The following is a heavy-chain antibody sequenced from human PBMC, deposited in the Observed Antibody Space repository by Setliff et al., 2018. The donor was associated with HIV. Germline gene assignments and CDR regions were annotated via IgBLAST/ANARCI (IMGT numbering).Heavy chain of an antibody. CDR1: GGSFNTRRTK. D-gene: IGHD1-26*01. V-gene: IGHV4-39*07. CDR2: IFYFGSV. CDR3: VRELLGSGGTVPEVNFFDS. J-gene: IGHJ5*01. Sequence: SETLSLTCRVSGGSFNTRRTKWGWIRQSPGKGLEWIGSIFYFGSVIYNPSLKSRPLISIDTSKTQFSLNLRSVTAADTAVYYCVRELLGSGGTVPEVNFFDSWGQGTLVTVSS.